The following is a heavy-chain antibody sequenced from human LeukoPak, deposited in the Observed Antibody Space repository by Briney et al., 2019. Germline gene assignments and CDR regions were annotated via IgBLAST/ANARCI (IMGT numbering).Heavy chain of an antibody. V-gene: IGHV1-3*03. CDR2: INAGNGNT. CDR3: ARGDYGGAFDI. J-gene: IGHJ3*02. CDR1: GYTFTSYA. Sequence: ASVKVSCKASGYTFTSYAMRWVRQAPGQRLEWMGWINAGNGNTKYSQEFQGRVTITRDTSASTAYMELSSLRSEDMAVYYCARGDYGGAFDIWGQGTMVTVSS. D-gene: IGHD4-17*01.